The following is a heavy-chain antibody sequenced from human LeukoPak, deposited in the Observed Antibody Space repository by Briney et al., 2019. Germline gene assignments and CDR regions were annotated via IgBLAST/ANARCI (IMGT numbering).Heavy chain of an antibody. Sequence: SETLSLTCTVSGDSFSTNNYHWGWVRQPPGRGLEWLGSISFTGSTYYNPSLKSRVTISVASSKNHFALILSSVTAADTAVYYGARIPIWETNRSAFVSWGDGALVAVSS. V-gene: IGHV4-39*02. CDR1: GDSFSTNNYH. J-gene: IGHJ5*01. D-gene: IGHD1-26*01. CDR3: ARIPIWETNRSAFVS. CDR2: ISFTGST.